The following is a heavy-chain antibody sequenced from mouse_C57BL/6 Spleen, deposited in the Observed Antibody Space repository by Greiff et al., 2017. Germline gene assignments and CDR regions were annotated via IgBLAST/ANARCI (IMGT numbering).Heavy chain of an antibody. V-gene: IGHV1-82*01. CDR3: TRRGDYDDWYFDV. J-gene: IGHJ1*03. CDR1: GYAFSSSW. Sequence: QVQLQQPGPELVKPGASVKISCKASGYAFSSSWMNWVKQRPGKGLEWIGRIYPGDGDTNYNGMFKGKATLTADKSSSTAYMQLSSLTSEDSAVYFCTRRGDYDDWYFDVWGTGTTVTVSS. D-gene: IGHD2-4*01. CDR2: IYPGDGDT.